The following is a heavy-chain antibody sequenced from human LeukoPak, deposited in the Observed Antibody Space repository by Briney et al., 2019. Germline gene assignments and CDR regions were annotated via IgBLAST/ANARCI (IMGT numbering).Heavy chain of an antibody. CDR3: ARVPKYYDILTGYYTGGMDV. V-gene: IGHV4-59*01. D-gene: IGHD3-9*01. CDR2: IYYSGST. Sequence: SETLSLTCTVSGGSISSYYWSWIRQPPGNGLEWIGYIYYSGSTNYNPSLKSRVTISVDTSKNQFSLKLSSVTAADTAVYYCARVPKYYDILTGYYTGGMDVWGQGTTVTVSS. J-gene: IGHJ6*02. CDR1: GGSISSYY.